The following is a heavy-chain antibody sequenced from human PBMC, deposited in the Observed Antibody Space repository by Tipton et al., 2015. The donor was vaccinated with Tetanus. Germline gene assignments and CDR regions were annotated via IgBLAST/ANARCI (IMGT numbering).Heavy chain of an antibody. D-gene: IGHD3-22*01. CDR1: GDSVSSNSAA. CDR2: TYYRSKWYN. J-gene: IGHJ4*02. V-gene: IGHV6-1*01. CDR3: ARVYDSSGYYHLVNYYFDY. Sequence: PGLVKPSQTLSLTCAISGDSVSSNSAAWNWIRQSPSRGLEWLGRTYYRSKWYNDYAVSVKSRITINPDTPKNQFSLQLNSVTPEDTAVYYCARVYDSSGYYHLVNYYFDYWCQGTLVTVSS.